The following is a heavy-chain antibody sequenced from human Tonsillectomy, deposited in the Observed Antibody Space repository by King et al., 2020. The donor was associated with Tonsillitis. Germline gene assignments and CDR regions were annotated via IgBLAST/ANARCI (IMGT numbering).Heavy chain of an antibody. V-gene: IGHV4-39*01. CDR3: ARNRYGSIGHYYGMDV. CDR2: IYYSGST. Sequence: QLQESGPGLVKPSETLSLTCTVSGGSISSSSYYWGWIRQPPGKGLEWIGSIYYSGSTYYNPSLKSRVTISVDTSKNQFSLKLSSVTAADTAVYYCARNRYGSIGHYYGMDVWGQGTTVTVSS. D-gene: IGHD4-23*01. CDR1: GGSISSSSYY. J-gene: IGHJ6*02.